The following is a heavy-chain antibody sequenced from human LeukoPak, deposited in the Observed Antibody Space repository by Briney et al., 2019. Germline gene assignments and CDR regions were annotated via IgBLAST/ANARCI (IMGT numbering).Heavy chain of an antibody. CDR3: ARDQAIAAYWYFDL. D-gene: IGHD6-13*01. V-gene: IGHV3-30*03. CDR1: GFSFISYG. J-gene: IGHJ2*01. Sequence: GGSLRLSCAASGFSFISYGMHWVRQAPGKGLEWVGVISDDGRRKDYADSVKGRFTISRDNSKDTLYLQMNSLRADDTAVYYCARDQAIAAYWYFDLWGRGTLVTVSS. CDR2: ISDDGRRK.